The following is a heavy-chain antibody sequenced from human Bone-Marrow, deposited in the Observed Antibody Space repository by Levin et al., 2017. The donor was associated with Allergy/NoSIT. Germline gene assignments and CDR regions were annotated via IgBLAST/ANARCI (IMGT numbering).Heavy chain of an antibody. V-gene: IGHV1-18*01. CDR2: ISAYNGNT. D-gene: IGHD3-22*01. CDR3: ARVVDYYDSSGYPDY. CDR1: GYTFTSYG. J-gene: IGHJ4*02. Sequence: GESLKISCKASGYTFTSYGISWVRQAPGQGLEWMGWISAYNGNTNYAQKLQGRVTMTTDTSTSTAYMELRSLRSDDTAVYYCARVVDYYDSSGYPDYWGQGTLVTVSS.